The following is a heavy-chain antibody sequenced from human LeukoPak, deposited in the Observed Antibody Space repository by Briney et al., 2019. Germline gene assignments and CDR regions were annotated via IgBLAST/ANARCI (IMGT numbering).Heavy chain of an antibody. Sequence: AAVTVTFKSSAYTFTFYGISSVRRPPGKWLECIKSMRAFNGNTNYAQKLQGEVTMTTDTSTSTAYMELRSLRSDDTAVYYCARMGDDYVWGSYRRYFDYWGQGTLVTVSS. CDR2: MRAFNGNT. CDR1: AYTFTFYG. V-gene: IGHV1-18*01. J-gene: IGHJ4*02. CDR3: ARMGDDYVWGSYRRYFDY. D-gene: IGHD3-16*02.